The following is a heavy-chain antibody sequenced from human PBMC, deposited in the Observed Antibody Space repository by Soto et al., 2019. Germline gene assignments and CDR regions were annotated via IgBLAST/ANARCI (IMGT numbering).Heavy chain of an antibody. CDR3: ARTHDRGSYYYYYYGLAV. J-gene: IGHJ6*02. CDR1: GYTFTSYG. Sequence: ASVKVSCKASGYTFTSYGISWVRQAPGQGLEWMGWISAYNGNTNYAQKLQGRDTMNTDTSTSTAYMELRSLRSDDTAVYYCARTHDRGSYYYYYYGLAVWGQGTRFPAP. V-gene: IGHV1-18*01. D-gene: IGHD3-22*01. CDR2: ISAYNGNT.